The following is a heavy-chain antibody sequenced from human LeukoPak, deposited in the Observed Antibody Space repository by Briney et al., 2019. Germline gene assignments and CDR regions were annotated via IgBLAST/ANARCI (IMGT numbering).Heavy chain of an antibody. CDR1: GGSISSSSYY. CDR2: IYYSGST. V-gene: IGHV4-39*07. J-gene: IGHJ6*03. CDR3: ARDRAQNCSSTSCYTPSYYYYFMDV. D-gene: IGHD2-2*02. Sequence: SETLSLTCTVSGGSISSSSYYWGWIRQPPGKGLEWIGSIYYSGSTYCNPSLKSRVTISVDTSKNQFSLKLSSVTAADAAVYYCARDRAQNCSSTSCYTPSYYYYFMDVWGKGTTVTVSS.